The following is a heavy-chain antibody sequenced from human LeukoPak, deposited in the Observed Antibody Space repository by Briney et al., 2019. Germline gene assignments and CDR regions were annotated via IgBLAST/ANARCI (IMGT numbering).Heavy chain of an antibody. J-gene: IGHJ4*02. D-gene: IGHD4-23*01. V-gene: IGHV4-39*01. Sequence: SENLSPTLTVSGDSISSSSYSWGWIRHPPGKGLGWVGTISYSGSTYYNPSLKSRVTISVDTSKNQFSLMLRSVTAADAAVYYCARHVTTVVTDFDNWGQGTLVTVSS. CDR2: ISYSGST. CDR1: GDSISSSSYS. CDR3: ARHVTTVVTDFDN.